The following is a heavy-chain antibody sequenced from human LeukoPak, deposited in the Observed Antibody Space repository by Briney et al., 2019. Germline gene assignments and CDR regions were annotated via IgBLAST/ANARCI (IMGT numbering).Heavy chain of an antibody. V-gene: IGHV4-4*07. J-gene: IGHJ6*03. CDR2: IYTSGST. CDR3: AREAATVTTFYYYYYMDV. D-gene: IGHD4-11*01. CDR1: GGSISSYY. Sequence: SETLSLTCTVSGGSISSYYWSWIRQPAGKGLEWIGRIYTSGSTNYNPSLKSRVTISVDTSKNQFSLKLSAVTAADTAVYYCAREAATVTTFYYYYYMDVWGKGTTVTVSS.